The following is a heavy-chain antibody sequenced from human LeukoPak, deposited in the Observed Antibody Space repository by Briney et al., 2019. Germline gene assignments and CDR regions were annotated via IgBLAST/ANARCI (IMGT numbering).Heavy chain of an antibody. D-gene: IGHD4-17*01. CDR2: INPNSGGT. CDR3: ARGDYGDDYNWFDP. CDR1: GYTFTGYY. Sequence: ASVKVSCKASGYTFTGYYMHWVRQAPGQGLEWMGWINPNSGGTNYAQKFQGRVTMTRDTSISTAYMELSRLRPDDTAVYYCARGDYGDDYNWFDPWGQGTLVTVSS. V-gene: IGHV1-2*02. J-gene: IGHJ5*02.